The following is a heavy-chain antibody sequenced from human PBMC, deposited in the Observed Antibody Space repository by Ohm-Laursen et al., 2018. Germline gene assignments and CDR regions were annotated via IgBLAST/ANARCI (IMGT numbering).Heavy chain of an antibody. CDR3: ARALFYYSDSSGPGAFDI. D-gene: IGHD3-22*01. Sequence: SLRLSCAASGFTFSSYSMNWVRQAPGKGLEWVSSISSSSSYIYYAESVKGRFTISRGNAKNSLYLQMNSLRVEDTAVYYCARALFYYSDSSGPGAFDIWGQGTMVTVSS. J-gene: IGHJ3*02. V-gene: IGHV3-21*01. CDR1: GFTFSSYS. CDR2: ISSSSSYI.